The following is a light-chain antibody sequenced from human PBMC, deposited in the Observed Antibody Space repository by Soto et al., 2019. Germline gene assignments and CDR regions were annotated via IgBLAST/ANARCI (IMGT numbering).Light chain of an antibody. V-gene: IGKV3-20*01. CDR3: QPYGGSMT. J-gene: IGKJ5*01. CDR1: QSLSSSY. CDR2: DAS. Sequence: EIVLTQSPGTLSLSPGDTATLSCRASQSLSSSYLAWYQQRPGQAPRLLIYDASSRASGIPDRFSGSGSGTDFTLTITRLDPEDFAVYYCQPYGGSMTFGQGTRLEIE.